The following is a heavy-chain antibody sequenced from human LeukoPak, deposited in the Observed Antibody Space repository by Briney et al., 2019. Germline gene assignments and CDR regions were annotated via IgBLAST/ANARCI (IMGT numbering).Heavy chain of an antibody. V-gene: IGHV3-21*01. Sequence: GGSLRLSCAASGFTFSSYSMNWVRQAPGKGLEWVSSISSSSSYIYYADSVKGRFTISRDNAKNLLYLQMSSLRAEDTAVYFCARLSYWVFEIWGQGTMVTVSS. CDR3: ARLSYWVFEI. D-gene: IGHD2-21*01. CDR2: ISSSSSYI. J-gene: IGHJ3*02. CDR1: GFTFSSYS.